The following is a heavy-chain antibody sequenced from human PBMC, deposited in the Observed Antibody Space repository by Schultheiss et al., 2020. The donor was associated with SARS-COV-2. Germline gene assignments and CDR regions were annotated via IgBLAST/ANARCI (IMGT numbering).Heavy chain of an antibody. CDR2: IGTAGDT. CDR1: GFTFSSYD. V-gene: IGHV3-13*01. CDR3: ARGGGYYGADGPSDAFDI. D-gene: IGHD2-15*01. Sequence: GESLKISCAASGFTFSSYDMHWVRQATGKGLEWVSAIGTAGDTYYPGSVKGRFTISRENAKNSLYLQMNSLRAEDTAVYYCARGGGYYGADGPSDAFDIWGQGTMVTVSS. J-gene: IGHJ3*02.